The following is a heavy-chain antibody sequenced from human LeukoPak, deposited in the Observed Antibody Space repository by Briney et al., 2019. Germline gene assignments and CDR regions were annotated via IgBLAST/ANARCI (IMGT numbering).Heavy chain of an antibody. Sequence: PSETLSLTCSVSGVSISSYYWTWIRQSAGKGLEWIGRMFTSGSTKYSPSFESRVTMSRDASKNQSSLRLNSVTAADTAIYYCARIYSRGWSLDPWGPGTLVTVSS. J-gene: IGHJ5*02. CDR2: MFTSGST. V-gene: IGHV4-4*07. D-gene: IGHD6-19*01. CDR3: ARIYSRGWSLDP. CDR1: GVSISSYY.